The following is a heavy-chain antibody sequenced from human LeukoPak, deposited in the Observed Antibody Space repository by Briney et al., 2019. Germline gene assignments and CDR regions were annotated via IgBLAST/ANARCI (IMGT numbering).Heavy chain of an antibody. D-gene: IGHD3-10*01. Sequence: GESLQISCKGSGSSFTSYWIGWVRQMPGKGLEWMGIIYPGDSDTRYSPSFQGQVTISADKSISTAYLQRSSLKASDTAMYYCARLEYYYGSGSYPFDYWGQGTLVTVSS. CDR1: GSSFTSYW. CDR2: IYPGDSDT. J-gene: IGHJ4*02. CDR3: ARLEYYYGSGSYPFDY. V-gene: IGHV5-51*01.